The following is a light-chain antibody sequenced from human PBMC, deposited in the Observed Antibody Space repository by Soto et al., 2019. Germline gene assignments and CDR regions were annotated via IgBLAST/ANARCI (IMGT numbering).Light chain of an antibody. CDR2: AAS. CDR1: QSIDSK. CDR3: QQRSSWPPT. J-gene: IGKJ5*01. Sequence: IVMTQSPATLSVSPGERATLSCRAGQSIDSKLAWYQQRPGQAPRLLIYAASTRATGIPARFSGSGSGTDFTLTISSLEPEDFAVYYCQQRSSWPPTFGQGTRLEIK. V-gene: IGKV3-11*01.